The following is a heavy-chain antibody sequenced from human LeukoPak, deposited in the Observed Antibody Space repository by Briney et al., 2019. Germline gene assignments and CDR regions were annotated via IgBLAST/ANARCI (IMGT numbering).Heavy chain of an antibody. J-gene: IGHJ4*02. V-gene: IGHV4-39*01. D-gene: IGHD1-26*01. CDR1: GASISGTAYY. Sequence: SETLSLTCTVSGASISGTAYYWGWVRQPPRKGLEWIGNIYYSGSTYYNASLQSRVTISIDTSKNQFSLRLSSVTAADTAVYFCAKSGGYGLIDYWGQGTLVTVSS. CDR2: IYYSGST. CDR3: AKSGGYGLIDY.